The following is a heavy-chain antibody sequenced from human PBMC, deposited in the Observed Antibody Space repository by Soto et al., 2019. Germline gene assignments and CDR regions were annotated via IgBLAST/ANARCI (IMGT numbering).Heavy chain of an antibody. CDR1: GFTFSMYS. V-gene: IGHV3-7*03. Sequence: GGSLRLSCEVSGFTFSMYSMSWVRQSPGKGLEWVAKIPQDGVDGHYADSVKGRFTISRDNGKNSLYLQLNNLRAEDTAVYYCARDHLILTAHDFFYGSDVWGRGATVTVSS. CDR3: ARDHLILTAHDFFYGSDV. J-gene: IGHJ6*02. D-gene: IGHD2-8*02. CDR2: IPQDGVDG.